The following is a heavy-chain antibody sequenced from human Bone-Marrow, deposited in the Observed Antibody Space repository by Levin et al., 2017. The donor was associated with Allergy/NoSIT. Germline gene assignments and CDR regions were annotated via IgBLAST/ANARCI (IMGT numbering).Heavy chain of an antibody. Sequence: GESLKISCAASGFTFSSYGMHWVRQAPGKGLEWVAVISYDGSNKYYADSVKGRFTISRDNSKNTLYLQMNSLRAEDTAVYYCAKDWVVVPANWFDPWGQGTLVTVSS. CDR2: ISYDGSNK. J-gene: IGHJ5*02. CDR3: AKDWVVVPANWFDP. CDR1: GFTFSSYG. D-gene: IGHD2-2*01. V-gene: IGHV3-30*18.